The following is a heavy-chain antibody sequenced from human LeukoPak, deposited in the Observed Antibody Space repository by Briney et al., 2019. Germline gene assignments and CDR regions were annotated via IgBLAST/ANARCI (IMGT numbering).Heavy chain of an antibody. CDR2: IKQDGSEK. CDR3: ARHRQGLLYYYYYMDV. J-gene: IGHJ6*03. CDR1: GFTFSSYW. D-gene: IGHD6-25*01. Sequence: KPGGSLRLSCAASGFTFSSYWMSWVRQAPGKGLEWVANIKQDGSEKYYVDSVKGRFTISRDNAKNSLYLQMNSLRAEDTAVYYCARHRQGLLYYYYYMDVWGKGTTVTVSS. V-gene: IGHV3-7*01.